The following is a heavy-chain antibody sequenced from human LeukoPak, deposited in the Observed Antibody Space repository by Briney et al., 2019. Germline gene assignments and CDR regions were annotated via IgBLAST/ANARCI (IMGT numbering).Heavy chain of an antibody. J-gene: IGHJ6*02. CDR1: GDSITSHS. V-gene: IGHV4-59*11. CDR2: IYYSGST. Sequence: PSETLSLTCTVSGDSITSHSWSWIRQPPGKGLEWIGYIYYSGSTNYNPSLKSRVTISVDTSKNQFSLKLSSVTAADTAVYYCARDASYYGMDVWGQGTTVTVSS. CDR3: ARDASYYGMDV.